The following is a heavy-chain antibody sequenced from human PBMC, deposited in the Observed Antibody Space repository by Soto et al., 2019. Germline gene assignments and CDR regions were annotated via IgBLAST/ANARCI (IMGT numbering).Heavy chain of an antibody. CDR3: ASDMSTT. CDR2: MNPNSGHT. D-gene: IGHD2-2*01. Sequence: QVQLAQSGAEVKKPGASVKVSCKASGYPFTSHDINWMRQATGQGLEWMGWMNPNSGHTNYAQKFQGRVTLTRDTSISTAYMELTSLRSEDTAIYYCASDMSTTWGQGTLVTVSS. J-gene: IGHJ5*02. V-gene: IGHV1-8*01. CDR1: GYPFTSHD.